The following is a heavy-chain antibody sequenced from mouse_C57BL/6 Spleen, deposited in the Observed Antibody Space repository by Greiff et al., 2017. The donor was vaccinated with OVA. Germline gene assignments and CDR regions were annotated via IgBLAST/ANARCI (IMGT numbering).Heavy chain of an antibody. CDR2: ISSGSSTI. J-gene: IGHJ3*01. D-gene: IGHD2-5*01. V-gene: IGHV5-17*01. CDR1: GFTFSDYG. Sequence: EVMLVESGGGLVKPGGSLKLSCAASGFTFSDYGMHWVRQAPEKGLEWVAYISSGSSTIYYADTVKGRFTISRDNAKNTLFLQMTSLRSEDTAMYYCARAYYSNYLWFACWGQGTLVTVSA. CDR3: ARAYYSNYLWFAC.